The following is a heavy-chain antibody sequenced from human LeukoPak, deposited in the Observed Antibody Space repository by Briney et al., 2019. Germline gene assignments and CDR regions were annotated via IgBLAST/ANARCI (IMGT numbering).Heavy chain of an antibody. Sequence: SETLSLTCTVSGYSISSGYYWGWIQQSPGKGLEWIGSIYHAGSTFHNPSLKSRVTISVDTSKNQFSLKVNSVTAADTAVYYCARGYNSGWYAYWGQGTLVTVSS. D-gene: IGHD6-19*01. CDR3: ARGYNSGWYAY. V-gene: IGHV4-38-2*02. CDR1: GYSISSGYY. CDR2: IYHAGST. J-gene: IGHJ4*02.